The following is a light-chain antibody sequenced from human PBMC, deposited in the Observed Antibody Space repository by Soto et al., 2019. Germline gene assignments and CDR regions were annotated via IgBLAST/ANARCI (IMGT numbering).Light chain of an antibody. CDR3: QQYNDWPLT. CDR1: QGVSNN. V-gene: IGKV3-15*01. J-gene: IGKJ1*01. Sequence: EIVLTQSPGTLSLSPGERATLSCSASQGVSNNYLAWYQQKPGQAPRLLIYGAFTRATGIPARFSGTGSGTEFTLTISSLQSEDFALYYCQQYNDWPLTFGQGTKVDIK. CDR2: GAF.